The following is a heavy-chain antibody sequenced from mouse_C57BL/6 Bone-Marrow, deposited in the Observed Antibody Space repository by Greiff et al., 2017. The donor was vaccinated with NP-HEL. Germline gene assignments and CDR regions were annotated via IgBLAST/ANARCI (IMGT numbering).Heavy chain of an antibody. D-gene: IGHD1-1*02. V-gene: IGHV1-50*01. CDR2: IDPSDSYT. CDR1: GYTFTSYW. J-gene: IGHJ2*01. CDR3: ARRWVANWRYYFDY. Sequence: QVQLQQPGAELVKPGASVKLSCKASGYTFTSYWMQWVKQRPGQGLEWIGEIDPSDSYTNYNQKFKGKATLTVDTSSSTAYMQLSSLTSEDSAVDYCARRWVANWRYYFDYWGQGTTLTVSS.